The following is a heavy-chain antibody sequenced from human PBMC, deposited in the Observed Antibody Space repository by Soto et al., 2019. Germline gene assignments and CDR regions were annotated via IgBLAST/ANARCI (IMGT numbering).Heavy chain of an antibody. J-gene: IGHJ4*02. D-gene: IGHD2-2*01. Sequence: PGGSLRLSCAASGFTFSSYAMSWVRQAPGKGLEWVSAISGSGGSTYYADSVKGRFTISRDNSKSTLYLQMNSLRAEDTAVYYCAKDPNIVVVPTDPDYWGQGTLVTVSS. CDR1: GFTFSSYA. CDR2: ISGSGGST. CDR3: AKDPNIVVVPTDPDY. V-gene: IGHV3-23*01.